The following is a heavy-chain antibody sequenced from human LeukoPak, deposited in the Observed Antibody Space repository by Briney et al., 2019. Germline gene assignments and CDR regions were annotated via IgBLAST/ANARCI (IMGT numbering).Heavy chain of an antibody. Sequence: ASVKVSCKASGYMFNIYGISWVRQAPGQGLEWMAWTSVNNGDTKYGQKFQGRVTVTTDTSTSTVYLELRRLRPDDTAVYYCAREGRLWFGELSDYYYYYMDVWGKGTTVTISS. J-gene: IGHJ6*03. V-gene: IGHV1-18*01. CDR2: TSVNNGDT. CDR1: GYMFNIYG. CDR3: AREGRLWFGELSDYYYYYMDV. D-gene: IGHD3-10*01.